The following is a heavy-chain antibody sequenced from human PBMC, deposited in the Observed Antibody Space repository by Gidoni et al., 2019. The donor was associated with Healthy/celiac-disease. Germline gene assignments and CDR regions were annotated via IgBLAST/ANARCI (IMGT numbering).Heavy chain of an antibody. V-gene: IGHV3-43*01. CDR2: ISWDGGST. D-gene: IGHD2-15*01. CDR3: AKDNGGYPRTYYFDY. CDR1: GFTFDDYT. J-gene: IGHJ4*02. Sequence: EVQLVESGGVVVQPGGSLRLSCAASGFTFDDYTMHWVRQAPGKGLEWVSLISWDGGSTYYADSVKGRFTISRDNSKNSLYLQMNSLRTEDTALYYCAKDNGGYPRTYYFDYWGQGTLVTVSS.